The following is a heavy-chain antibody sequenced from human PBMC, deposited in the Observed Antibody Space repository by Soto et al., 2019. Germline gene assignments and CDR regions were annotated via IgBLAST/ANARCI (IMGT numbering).Heavy chain of an antibody. Sequence: QVQLQESGPGLVKPSETLSLTCNVSGGAITSDFWSWIRQPPGKGLEWIGYVYYSGAADYNPSLKPRVTISIATSKTQFSLRLASATAADTGAYYCARDHGSYPNTWGQGILVTVSS. CDR2: VYYSGAA. D-gene: IGHD3-16*02. CDR3: ARDHGSYPNT. CDR1: GGAITSDF. J-gene: IGHJ1*01. V-gene: IGHV4-59*01.